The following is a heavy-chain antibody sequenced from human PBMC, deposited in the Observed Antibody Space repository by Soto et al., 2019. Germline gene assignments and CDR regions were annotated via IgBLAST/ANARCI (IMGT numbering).Heavy chain of an antibody. Sequence: NTWGLGFTSSPEQSVRQARRPRLEWIGWIGVGSGNRHYAQKFQERVTISRDMSTNTAYMELSSLRSEDTAVYDCAVLGVNFDHWGQRNRVTVSA. CDR3: AVLGVNFDH. D-gene: IGHD2-8*01. CDR2: IGVGSGNR. V-gene: IGHV1-58*01. CDR1: GLGFTSSP. J-gene: IGHJ4*02.